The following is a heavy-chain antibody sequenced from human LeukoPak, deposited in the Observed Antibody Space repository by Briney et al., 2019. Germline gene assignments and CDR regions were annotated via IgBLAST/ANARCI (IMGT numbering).Heavy chain of an antibody. J-gene: IGHJ3*02. V-gene: IGHV3-7*01. CDR1: GFTFSSYW. Sequence: PGGSLRLSCAASGFTFSSYWMTWVRQAPGKGLEWVANIKEDGSEKNYLESMKGRFTISRDNAKNSLYLQMNSLRAEDTAIYYCARYYYNNDGYSEDAFDIWGQGTMVTVSS. D-gene: IGHD3-22*01. CDR2: IKEDGSEK. CDR3: ARYYYNNDGYSEDAFDI.